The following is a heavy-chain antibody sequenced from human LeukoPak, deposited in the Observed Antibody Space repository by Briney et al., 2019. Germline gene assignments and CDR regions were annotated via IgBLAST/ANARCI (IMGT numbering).Heavy chain of an antibody. CDR2: IGVSGSTI. Sequence: GGSLRLSCAASGFTFSSYEMNWVRQAPGKGLEWVSYIGVSGSTIYYAESVKGRFTISRDNAKNSLYLQMNSLRAEDTAAYYCARERYCSSTSCPHGDLDYWGQGTLVSVSS. CDR1: GFTFSSYE. D-gene: IGHD2-2*01. CDR3: ARERYCSSTSCPHGDLDY. J-gene: IGHJ4*02. V-gene: IGHV3-48*03.